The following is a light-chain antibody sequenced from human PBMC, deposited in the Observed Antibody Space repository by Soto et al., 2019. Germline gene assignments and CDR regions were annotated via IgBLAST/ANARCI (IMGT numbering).Light chain of an antibody. Sequence: DIPMTQSPSTLSASVGYTVTITCRSSQIIDTWLAWHQQKPGRAPKLLISKASILESGVPSRFSGSGSGTDFTLTINGLQPDDFAIYYCQQYISYRAFGQGTKVDIK. V-gene: IGKV1-5*03. CDR1: QIIDTW. CDR2: KAS. J-gene: IGKJ1*01. CDR3: QQYISYRA.